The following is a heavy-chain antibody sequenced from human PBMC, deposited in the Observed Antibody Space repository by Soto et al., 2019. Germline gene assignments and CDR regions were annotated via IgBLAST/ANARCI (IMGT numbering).Heavy chain of an antibody. CDR3: AREILVGANKIYYYYGMDV. CDR2: IYYSGST. Sequence: SETLSLTCTVSGGSISSYYWSWIRQPPGKGLEWIGYIYYSGSTNYNPSLKSRVTISVDTSKNQFSLKLSSVTAADTAVYYCAREILVGANKIYYYYGMDVWGQATTVTVSS. J-gene: IGHJ6*02. CDR1: GGSISSYY. D-gene: IGHD1-26*01. V-gene: IGHV4-59*01.